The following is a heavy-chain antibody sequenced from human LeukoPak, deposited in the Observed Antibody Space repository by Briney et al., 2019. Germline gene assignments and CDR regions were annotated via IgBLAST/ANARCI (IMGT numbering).Heavy chain of an antibody. CDR1: GFTFSSYAM. D-gene: IGHD1-14*01. Sequence: GSLRLSCAASGFTFSSYAMSWVRQPPGKGLEWIGEIYHSGSTNYNPSLKSRVTISVDTSKNQFSMKLSSVPAADTAVYYCARGPRYSNWFDPWGQGTLVTVSS. J-gene: IGHJ5*02. CDR2: IYHSGST. V-gene: IGHV4-4*02. CDR3: ARGPRYSNWFDP.